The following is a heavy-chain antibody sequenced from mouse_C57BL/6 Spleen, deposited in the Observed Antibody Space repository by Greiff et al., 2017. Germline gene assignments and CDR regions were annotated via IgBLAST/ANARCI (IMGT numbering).Heavy chain of an antibody. CDR2: ISYSGST. CDR3: ARALEGYYAMDY. V-gene: IGHV3-1*01. J-gene: IGHJ4*01. CDR1: GYSITSGYD. Sequence: DVKLQESGPGMVKPSQSLSLTCTVTGYSITSGYDWHWIRHFPGNKLEWMGYISYSGSTNYNPSLKSRISITHDTSKNHFFLTLNSVTTEDTATYYCARALEGYYAMDYWGQGTSVTVSS.